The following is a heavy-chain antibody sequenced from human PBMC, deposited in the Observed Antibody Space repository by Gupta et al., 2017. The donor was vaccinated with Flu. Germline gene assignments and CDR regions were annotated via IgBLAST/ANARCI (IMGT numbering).Heavy chain of an antibody. CDR3: ARKGDGFDP. J-gene: IGHJ5*02. D-gene: IGHD3-10*01. CDR2: IYYSGST. V-gene: IGHV4-39*01. Sequence: QLQLQVSGPGLVKPSETLSLTCTVSCGSFSSSSYYWGLIRQPPRKGLEWSGSIYYSGSTYYNPSLKSRVTISVDTSKNQFSLKLGSVTAADTAVYYCARKGDGFDPWGQGTLVTVSS. CDR1: CGSFSSSSYY.